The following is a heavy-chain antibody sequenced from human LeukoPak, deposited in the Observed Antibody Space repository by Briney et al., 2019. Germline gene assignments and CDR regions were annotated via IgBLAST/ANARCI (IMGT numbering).Heavy chain of an antibody. V-gene: IGHV3-53*01. CDR2: VYSGGST. Sequence: GGSLRLSCAAFGFTFSTNYMSWARQAPGKGLEWVSVVYSGGSTHYADSVKGRFTISRDNSKNTLYLQMNRLRGEDTAVYYCARGYLREPFDSWGQGTLVIGSS. D-gene: IGHD1-14*01. CDR3: ARGYLREPFDS. CDR1: GFTFSTNY. J-gene: IGHJ4*02.